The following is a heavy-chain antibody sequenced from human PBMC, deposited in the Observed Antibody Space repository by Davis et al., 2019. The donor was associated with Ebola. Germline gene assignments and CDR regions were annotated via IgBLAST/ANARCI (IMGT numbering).Heavy chain of an antibody. CDR2: INAGNGNT. Sequence: ASVKVSCKASGYTFTSYAMHWVRQAPGQRLEWMGWINAGNGNTKYSQKFQGRVTITRDTSASTAYMELSSLRSEDTAVYYCARPLTIENAFDIWGQGTMVTVSS. D-gene: IGHD3-9*01. V-gene: IGHV1-3*01. CDR3: ARPLTIENAFDI. J-gene: IGHJ3*02. CDR1: GYTFTSYA.